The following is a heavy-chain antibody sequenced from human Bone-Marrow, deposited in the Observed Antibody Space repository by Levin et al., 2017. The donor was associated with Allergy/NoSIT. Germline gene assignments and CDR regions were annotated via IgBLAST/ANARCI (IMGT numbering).Heavy chain of an antibody. J-gene: IGHJ2*01. CDR1: GFTFTYAW. V-gene: IGHV3-15*01. D-gene: IGHD3-9*01. CDR2: IKGKVEGGPTEYAAPLT. CDR3: ATGNFDWLLARPTTERNWYFDL. Sequence: PGGSLRLSCAASGFTFTYAWMSWIRQPPGKGLEWVGRIKGKVEGGPTEYAAPLTEYAAPVKGRFSISRDDSKNTLYLQINGLKTEDTAVYYCATGNFDWLLARPTTERNWYFDLWGRGTLVTVSS.